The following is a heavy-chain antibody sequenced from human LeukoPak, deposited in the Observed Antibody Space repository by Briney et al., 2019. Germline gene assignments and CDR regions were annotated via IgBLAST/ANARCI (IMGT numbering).Heavy chain of an antibody. CDR1: GYTFTGYY. CDR3: SRQGDQRQYSYYYDLDA. CDR2: INPNSGGT. V-gene: IGHV1-2*02. Sequence: ASVKVSCKASGYTFTGYYMHWVRQAPGQGLEWMGWINPNSGGTNYAQKFQGRVTMTRDTSISTAYMELSRLRSDDTAVYYCSRQGDQRQYSYYYDLDAWVKGTTVTVYS. D-gene: IGHD6-25*01. J-gene: IGHJ6*03.